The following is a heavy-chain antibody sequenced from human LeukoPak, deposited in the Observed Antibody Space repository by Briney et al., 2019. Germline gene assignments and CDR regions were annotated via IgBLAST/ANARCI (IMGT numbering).Heavy chain of an antibody. J-gene: IGHJ4*02. CDR3: ARQQQLGGY. CDR1: GFTFSSYW. D-gene: IGHD6-13*01. V-gene: IGHV3-74*01. CDR2: INSDGSST. Sequence: GGSLRLSCAASGFTFSSYWMHWVRQAPGQGLVWVSRINSDGSSTSYADSVKVRFTISRDNANNTLYLQMNSLRAEDTAVYYCARQQQLGGYWGQGTLVTVSS.